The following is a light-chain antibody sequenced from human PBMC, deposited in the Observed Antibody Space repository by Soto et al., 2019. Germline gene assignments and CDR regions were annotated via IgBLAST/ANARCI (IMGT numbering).Light chain of an antibody. CDR2: GAS. Sequence: PGARATLSCRASQSVDSYLVWYQQKPGQAPRLLIFGASSRATGIPARFSGSGSGTDFTLTINSLEPEDFAVYYCQQRSSWPITFGQGTRLEIK. V-gene: IGKV3-11*01. CDR1: QSVDSY. CDR3: QQRSSWPIT. J-gene: IGKJ5*01.